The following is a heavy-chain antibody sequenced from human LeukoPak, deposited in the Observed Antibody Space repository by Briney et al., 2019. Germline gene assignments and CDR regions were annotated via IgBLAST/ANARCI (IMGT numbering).Heavy chain of an antibody. CDR3: ARSHRQTGELGFDY. D-gene: IGHD3-10*01. J-gene: IGHJ4*02. CDR1: GGSISSSSYY. V-gene: IGHV4-39*07. Sequence: SETLSLTCTVSGGSISSSSYYWGWIRQPPGKGLEWIGSIYYSGSTYYNPPLKSRVTISVDTSKNQFSLKLSSVTAADTAVYYCARSHRQTGELGFDYWGQGTLVTVSS. CDR2: IYYSGST.